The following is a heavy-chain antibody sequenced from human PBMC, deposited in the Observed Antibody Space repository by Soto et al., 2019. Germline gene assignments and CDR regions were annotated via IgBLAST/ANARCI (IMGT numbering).Heavy chain of an antibody. V-gene: IGHV4-4*07. CDR3: ARDLTAWGDYDYFDY. CDR1: GGSISSYY. J-gene: IGHJ4*02. D-gene: IGHD4-17*01. Sequence: SGTLSLTCTVSGGSISSYYWSWIRQPAGKGLEWIGRIYTSGSTNYNPSLKSRVTMSVDTSKNQFSLKLSSVTAADTAVYYCARDLTAWGDYDYFDYWGQGTLVTVSS. CDR2: IYTSGST.